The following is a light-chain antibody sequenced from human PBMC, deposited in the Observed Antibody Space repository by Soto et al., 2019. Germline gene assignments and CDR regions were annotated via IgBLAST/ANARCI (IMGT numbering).Light chain of an antibody. Sequence: QSALTQPRSVSGSPGQSVSISCTGTSSDVGGYNYVSWYQQHPGKAPKLMLHDVSKRPSGVPDRFSGSKSGNTASLTISGLQAEDEADYYCCSYAGSYFYVFGTGTKLT. CDR1: SSDVGGYNY. CDR2: DVS. J-gene: IGLJ1*01. CDR3: CSYAGSYFYV. V-gene: IGLV2-11*01.